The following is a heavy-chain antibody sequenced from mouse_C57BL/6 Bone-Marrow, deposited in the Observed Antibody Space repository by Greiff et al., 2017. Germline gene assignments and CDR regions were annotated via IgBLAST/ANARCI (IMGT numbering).Heavy chain of an antibody. D-gene: IGHD1-1*01. CDR1: GYTFTSYD. CDR3: ARLEFDGSSGDWYFDV. J-gene: IGHJ1*03. Sequence: QVQLQQSGPELVKPGASVKLSCKASGYTFTSYDINWVKQRPGQGLEWNGWIYPRDGSTKYNEKFKGKATLTVDTSSSPAYMELHSLTSEDSAVDFCARLEFDGSSGDWYFDVWGTGTTVTVSS. V-gene: IGHV1-85*01. CDR2: IYPRDGST.